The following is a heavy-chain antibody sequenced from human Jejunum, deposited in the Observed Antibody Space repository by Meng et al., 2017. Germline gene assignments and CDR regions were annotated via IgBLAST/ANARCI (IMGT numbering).Heavy chain of an antibody. V-gene: IGHV3-74*02. Sequence: VQLVESGGGLVKPGGSLRLSCAASGFTFSDYYMSWIRQVPGKGLVWVSRINTDGSRTDYADSVKGRFTISRDNAKNTLYLQMSSLRVDDTAVYYCARIIWSDFWGQGTLVTVSS. D-gene: IGHD3-16*01. CDR1: GFTFSDYY. CDR2: INTDGSRT. J-gene: IGHJ4*02. CDR3: ARIIWSDF.